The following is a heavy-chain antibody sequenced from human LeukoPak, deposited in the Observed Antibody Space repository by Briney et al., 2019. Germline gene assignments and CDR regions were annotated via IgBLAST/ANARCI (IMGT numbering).Heavy chain of an antibody. D-gene: IGHD1-26*01. CDR3: ARAPGWVYYFDY. CDR2: IYSGGST. V-gene: IGHV3-66*02. Sequence: GGSLRLSCAASGFTVSSNYMSWVRQAPGKGLEWVSVIYSGGSTYYADSVKGRFTISRDNSKNTLSLQMNSLRAEDTAVYYCARAPGWVYYFDYWGQGILVTVSS. J-gene: IGHJ4*02. CDR1: GFTVSSNY.